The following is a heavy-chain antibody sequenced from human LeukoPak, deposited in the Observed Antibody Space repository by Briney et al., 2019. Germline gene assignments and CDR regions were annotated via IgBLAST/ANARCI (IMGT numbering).Heavy chain of an antibody. J-gene: IGHJ6*04. CDR2: LNHGGRT. D-gene: IGHD3-10*02. V-gene: IGHV4-34*01. CDR1: GGSFSGYY. CDR3: AELGITMIGGV. Sequence: PSETLSLTCAVYGGSFSGYYRSWIRQPPGKGLEWIGELNHGGRTNYNPSLKSRVTISVGTSNNHVSLKLSSVTAADTAVYYCAELGITMIGGVWGKGTTVTISS.